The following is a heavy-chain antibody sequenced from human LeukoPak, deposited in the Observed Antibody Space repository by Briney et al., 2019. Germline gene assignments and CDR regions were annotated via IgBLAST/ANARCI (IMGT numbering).Heavy chain of an antibody. CDR2: INAGNGNT. D-gene: IGHD1-26*01. V-gene: IGHV1-3*03. CDR1: GYTFSSYA. Sequence: GASVKVSCKASGYTFSSYAMHWVRQAPGQRLEWMRWINAGNGNTKFSHEFQGRVTITRDTSASTAYMELNSLRSEDMAVYYCAREGAYIGGSYPFDYWGQGTLVTVSS. CDR3: AREGAYIGGSYPFDY. J-gene: IGHJ4*02.